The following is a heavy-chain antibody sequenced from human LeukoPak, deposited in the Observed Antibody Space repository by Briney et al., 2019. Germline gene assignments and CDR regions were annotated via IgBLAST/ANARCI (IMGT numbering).Heavy chain of an antibody. J-gene: IGHJ6*03. CDR3: ASGYNWNDAPYYYYTDV. CDR1: GYTFTGYY. CDR2: INPNSGGT. D-gene: IGHD1-20*01. V-gene: IGHV1-2*02. Sequence: ASVKVSCKASGYTFTGYYMHWVRQAPGQGLEWMGWINPNSGGTNYAQKFQGRVTMTRDTSISTAYMELSRLRSDDTAVYYCASGYNWNDAPYYYYTDVWGKGTTVTVSS.